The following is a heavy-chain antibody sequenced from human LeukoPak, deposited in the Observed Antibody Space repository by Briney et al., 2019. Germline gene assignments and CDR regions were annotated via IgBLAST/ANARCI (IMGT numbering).Heavy chain of an antibody. J-gene: IGHJ3*02. CDR2: MTSDLRTI. D-gene: IGHD2-15*01. V-gene: IGHV3-48*01. CDR3: ARSVEAVFDN. CDR1: GFTFSVYS. Sequence: SGGSLRLSCAASGFTFSVYSMNWVRQAPGKGLEWISYMTSDLRTIHYADSVRGRFTIFRDNAKKLLCLQMNSLRAEDTAVYYCARSVEAVFDNWGQGTMVTVSS.